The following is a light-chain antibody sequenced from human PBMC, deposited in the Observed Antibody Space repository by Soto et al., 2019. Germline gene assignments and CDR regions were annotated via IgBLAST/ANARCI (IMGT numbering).Light chain of an antibody. V-gene: IGKV3-20*01. Sequence: EIVLTHSPGTLSLSPGERATLSCMSGQSVSSSYLAWYQQKPAQAPRLLIYGASSRATGIPHRFSGSGSGTDFTLTISRLEPEDFAVYYCQQYGSSPTWRFGQGTKVDIK. CDR2: GAS. J-gene: IGKJ1*01. CDR1: QSVSSSY. CDR3: QQYGSSPTWR.